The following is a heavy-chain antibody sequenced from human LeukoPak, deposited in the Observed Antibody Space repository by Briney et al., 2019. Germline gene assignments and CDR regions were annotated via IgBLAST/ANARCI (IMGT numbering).Heavy chain of an antibody. Sequence: SETLSLTCTVSGGSISSSYWNWIRQPPGKGLEWIGYIYYSGSTKYNPSLMSRVTISVDTSKNQFSLKLTSVTAADTALYYCARGSPLDWYFDLWGRGILVSVSS. CDR1: GGSISSSY. CDR3: ARGSPLDWYFDL. V-gene: IGHV4-59*01. J-gene: IGHJ2*01. CDR2: IYYSGST.